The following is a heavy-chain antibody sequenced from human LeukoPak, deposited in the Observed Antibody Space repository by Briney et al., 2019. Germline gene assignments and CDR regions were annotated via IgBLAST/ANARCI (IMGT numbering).Heavy chain of an antibody. Sequence: GASVKVSCKASGYTFTSYDINWVRQATGQGLEWMGWMNPNSGNTSYAQKFQGRVNMTRDTSISAAYMELSNLRFEDTAVFYCARGSGYAFDNWGQGTLVTVSS. D-gene: IGHD2-8*01. V-gene: IGHV1-8*01. CDR1: GYTFTSYD. J-gene: IGHJ4*02. CDR2: MNPNSGNT. CDR3: ARGSGYAFDN.